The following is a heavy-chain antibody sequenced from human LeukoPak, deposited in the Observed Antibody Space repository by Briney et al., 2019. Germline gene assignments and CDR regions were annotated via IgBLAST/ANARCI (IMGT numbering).Heavy chain of an antibody. D-gene: IGHD1-26*01. CDR2: IIPIFGIA. CDR1: GGTFSSYA. Sequence: SVKVSCKASGGTFSSYAISWVRQAPGQGLEWMGGIIPIFGIANYAQKFQGRVTITTDESTSTAYMELSSLRSEDTAVYYCASGSSSRFSYFDYWGQGTLVTVSS. J-gene: IGHJ4*02. V-gene: IGHV1-69*05. CDR3: ASGSSSRFSYFDY.